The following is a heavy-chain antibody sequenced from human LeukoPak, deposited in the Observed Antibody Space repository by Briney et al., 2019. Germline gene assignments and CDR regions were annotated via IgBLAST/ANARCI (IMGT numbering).Heavy chain of an antibody. V-gene: IGHV4-34*01. CDR1: GGSFSGYY. CDR3: ASRKLGNDY. Sequence: SETLSLTCDVYGGSFSGYYWSWIRQPPEKGLEWIGEINHSGSTNYNPSLKSRVTISVDTSKNEFSLKLNSVTAADTAVYYCASRKLGNDYWGQGTLVTVSS. D-gene: IGHD7-27*01. J-gene: IGHJ4*02. CDR2: INHSGST.